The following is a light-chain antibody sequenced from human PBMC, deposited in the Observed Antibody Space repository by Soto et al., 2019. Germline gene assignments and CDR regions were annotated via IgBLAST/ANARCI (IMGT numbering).Light chain of an antibody. V-gene: IGLV2-14*01. CDR1: SSDVGGYNY. CDR2: EVS. CDR3: SSYTSSYTYV. J-gene: IGLJ1*01. Sequence: QSALTQPASVSGSPGQSITISCTGTSSDVGGYNYVSWYQQLPGKAPKLMIYEVSNRPSGVSNRFPGSKSGNTASLTISGLQAEDEADYYCSSYTSSYTYVFGTGTKVTVL.